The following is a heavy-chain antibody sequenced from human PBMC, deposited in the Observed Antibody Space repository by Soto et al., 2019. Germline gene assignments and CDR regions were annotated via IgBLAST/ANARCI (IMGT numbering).Heavy chain of an antibody. CDR1: GYTFTSNY. V-gene: IGHV1-46*01. J-gene: IGHJ6*02. CDR2: INPSGGST. CDR3: ARDHRRVSGTGLAGYYYYYGMEV. D-gene: IGHD1-1*01. Sequence: ASVKQPCNESGYTFTSNYMQWVRQSPGQGPEWMGIINPSGGSTSYAQKFQGRVTMARDTSTRTGYMELSSLRSEGTAVYYCARDHRRVSGTGLAGYYYYYGMEVWGQGTSVTVSS.